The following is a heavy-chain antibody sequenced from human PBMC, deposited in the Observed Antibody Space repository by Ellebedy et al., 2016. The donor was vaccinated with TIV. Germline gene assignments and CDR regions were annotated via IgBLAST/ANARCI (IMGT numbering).Heavy chain of an antibody. V-gene: IGHV3-7*01. J-gene: IGHJ4*02. Sequence: GESLKISXAASGFTFSSYWMSWVRQAPGKGLEWVANIKQDGSEGYYVDSVKGRFTISRDNSKNTLYLQMNSLRAEDTAVYYCARDRVVVPAASPLFDYWGQGTLVTVSS. CDR3: ARDRVVVPAASPLFDY. D-gene: IGHD2-2*01. CDR2: IKQDGSEG. CDR1: GFTFSSYW.